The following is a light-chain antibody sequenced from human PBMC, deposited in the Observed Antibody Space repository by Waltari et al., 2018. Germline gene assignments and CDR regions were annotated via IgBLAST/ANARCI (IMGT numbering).Light chain of an antibody. Sequence: SYVLTQPPSVSVAPGETARLTCRGNNIESTSVHWYRQRPGQAPVLVISYDSDRPSGIPDRLSGSNSGNTATLTINRVEAGDEADYYCQVWDANTDPGVFGTGTEVTVL. J-gene: IGLJ1*01. V-gene: IGLV3-21*01. CDR1: NIESTS. CDR2: YDS. CDR3: QVWDANTDPGV.